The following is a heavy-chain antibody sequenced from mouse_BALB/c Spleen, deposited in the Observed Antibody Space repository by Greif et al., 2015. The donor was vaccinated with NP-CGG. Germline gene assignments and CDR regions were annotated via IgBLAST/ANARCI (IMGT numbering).Heavy chain of an antibody. Sequence: VKLVESGAGLVRPGSSVKISCKASGYAFSSYWMNWVKQRPGQGLEWIGQIYPGDGDTNYNGKFKGKATLTADKSSSTAYMLLSSLTSEDSAVYFCARITTVVATDYWGQGTTLTVSS. CDR1: GYAFSSYW. J-gene: IGHJ2*01. CDR2: IYPGDGDT. CDR3: ARITTVVATDY. V-gene: IGHV1-80*01. D-gene: IGHD1-1*01.